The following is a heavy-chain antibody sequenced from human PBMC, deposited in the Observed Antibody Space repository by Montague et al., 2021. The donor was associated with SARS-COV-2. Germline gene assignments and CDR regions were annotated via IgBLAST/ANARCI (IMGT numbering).Heavy chain of an antibody. V-gene: IGHV4-39*01. Sequence: SETLSLTCTLSGGSISSSSYYWGWIRQPPGKGLEWIGSIYCSGSTYYNPSLKSRVTISVDTSKNQFSLKLSSVTAADTAVYYCARQGDQLLLEYWFDPWGQGTLVTVSS. CDR2: IYCSGST. CDR3: ARQGDQLLLEYWFDP. J-gene: IGHJ5*02. CDR1: GGSISSSSYY. D-gene: IGHD2-2*01.